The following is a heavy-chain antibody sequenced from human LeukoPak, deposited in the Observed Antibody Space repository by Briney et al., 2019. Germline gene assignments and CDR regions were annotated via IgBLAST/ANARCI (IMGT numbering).Heavy chain of an antibody. CDR1: EYTFTGYY. CDR2: INPNSGGT. V-gene: IGHV1-2*02. D-gene: IGHD3-22*01. J-gene: IGHJ4*02. CDR3: ARDHSSGYYPFDY. Sequence: GASVKVSCKASEYTFTGYYMHWVRQAPGQGLEWMGWINPNSGGTNYAQKFQGRVTMTRDTSISTAYMELSRLRSDDTAVYYCARDHSSGYYPFDYWGQGTLVTVSS.